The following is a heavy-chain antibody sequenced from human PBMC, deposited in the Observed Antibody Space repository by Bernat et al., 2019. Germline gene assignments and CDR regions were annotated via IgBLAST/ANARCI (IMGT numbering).Heavy chain of an antibody. CDR2: IIPIFGTA. CDR1: GYTFTGYY. CDR3: AREGIAARLGAFDI. D-gene: IGHD6-6*01. V-gene: IGHV1-69*01. Sequence: QVQLVQSGAEVKKPGASVKVSCKASGYTFTGYYMHWVRQAPGQGLEWMGGIIPIFGTANYAQKFQGRVTITADESTSTAYMELSSLRSEDTAVYYCAREGIAARLGAFDIWGQGTMVTVSS. J-gene: IGHJ3*02.